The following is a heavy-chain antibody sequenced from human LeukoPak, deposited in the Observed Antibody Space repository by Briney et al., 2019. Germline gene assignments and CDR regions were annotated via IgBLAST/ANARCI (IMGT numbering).Heavy chain of an antibody. V-gene: IGHV5-51*01. CDR1: GYSFTSYW. CDR2: IYPGDSDT. D-gene: IGHD2-15*01. J-gene: IGHJ6*02. Sequence: GESLKISCKGSGYSFTSYWIGWVRQMPGKGLEWMGIIYPGDSDTRYSPSFQGQVTISADKSISTAYLQWSSLKASDTAMYYCARQYCSGGSCYPLKYYYYGMDVWGQGTTVTVSS. CDR3: ARQYCSGGSCYPLKYYYYGMDV.